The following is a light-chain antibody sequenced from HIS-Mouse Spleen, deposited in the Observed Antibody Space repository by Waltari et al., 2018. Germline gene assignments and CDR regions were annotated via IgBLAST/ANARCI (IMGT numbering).Light chain of an antibody. CDR1: SSDVGGYNY. CDR3: SSYTSSSTLV. J-gene: IGLJ1*01. Sequence: QSALTQPASVSGSPGQSITISCTGTSSDVGGYNYVSWYQQHPGKAPKLMICDVSNRPSGVSNRVSGSKSGNTASLTISGLQAEDEADYYCSSYTSSSTLVFGTGTKVTVL. CDR2: DVS. V-gene: IGLV2-14*03.